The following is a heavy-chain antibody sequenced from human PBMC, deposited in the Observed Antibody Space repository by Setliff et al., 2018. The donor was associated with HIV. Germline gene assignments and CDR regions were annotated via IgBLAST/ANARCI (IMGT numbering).Heavy chain of an antibody. Sequence: ASVKVSCKASGYTFTSYGISWARQAPGQGLEWMAWINPNSGDTNYAPMFQGRVTMTRDTSISPAYMELSRLRSDDTAVYYCARRNWNDGVDYWGQGTLVTVSS. J-gene: IGHJ4*02. D-gene: IGHD1-20*01. CDR1: GYTFTSYG. CDR2: INPNSGDT. V-gene: IGHV1-2*02. CDR3: ARRNWNDGVDY.